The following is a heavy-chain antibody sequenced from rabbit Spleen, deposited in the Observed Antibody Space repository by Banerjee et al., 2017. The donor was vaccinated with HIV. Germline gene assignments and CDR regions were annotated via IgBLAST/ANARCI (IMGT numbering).Heavy chain of an antibody. CDR3: ARDTGSSFSSYGMDL. J-gene: IGHJ6*01. Sequence: QEQLKESGGGLVQPGESLKLSCKASGFTLSSYYMNWVRQAPGKGLEWISCIAGSSSGFTYSATWAKGRFTCSKTSSTTVTLQMTSLTVADTATYFCARDTGSSFSSYGMDLWGPGTLVTVS. CDR1: GFTLSSYYM. D-gene: IGHD8-1*01. CDR2: IAGSSSGFT. V-gene: IGHV1S45*01.